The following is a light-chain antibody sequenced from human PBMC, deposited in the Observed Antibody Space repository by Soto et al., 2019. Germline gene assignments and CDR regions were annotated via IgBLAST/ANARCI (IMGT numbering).Light chain of an antibody. Sequence: QLVLTQPRSVSGSPGQSVTISCTGFSSDVGAYDYVSWYQHNPGKAPKLMIYDVTKRPSGVPDRFSGSKSGNTASLTISGLQADDEADYFCCSYSLTSTSVVFGGGTKLTVL. CDR3: CSYSLTSTSVV. V-gene: IGLV2-11*01. CDR2: DVT. CDR1: SSDVGAYDY. J-gene: IGLJ2*01.